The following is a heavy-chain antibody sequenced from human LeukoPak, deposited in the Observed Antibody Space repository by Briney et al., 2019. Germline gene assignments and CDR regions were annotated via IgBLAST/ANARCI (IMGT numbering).Heavy chain of an antibody. V-gene: IGHV3-7*01. D-gene: IGHD5-18*01. CDR3: ARDGKLSMRFTAIRPFFDY. CDR1: GFTFSSYW. J-gene: IGHJ4*02. Sequence: GGSLRLSCAASGFTFSSYWMSWVRQAPGKGLEWVANIKQDGSEKYYVDSVKGRFTISRDNAKNSLYLQMNSLRAEDTAVYYCARDGKLSMRFTAIRPFFDYWGQGTLVTVSS. CDR2: IKQDGSEK.